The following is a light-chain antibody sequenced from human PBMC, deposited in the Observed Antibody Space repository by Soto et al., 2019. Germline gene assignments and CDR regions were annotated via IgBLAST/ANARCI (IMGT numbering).Light chain of an antibody. Sequence: QSALTQPPSASGSPGQSVTISCTGTSSDVGAYDYVSWYQQHPGKAPKLTIYEINKRPSGVPDRFSGSKSGTTASLTVSGLQAEDEADYYCSSFAGSNNFPYVFGNGTKVTVL. CDR3: SSFAGSNNFPYV. J-gene: IGLJ1*01. V-gene: IGLV2-8*01. CDR2: EIN. CDR1: SSDVGAYDY.